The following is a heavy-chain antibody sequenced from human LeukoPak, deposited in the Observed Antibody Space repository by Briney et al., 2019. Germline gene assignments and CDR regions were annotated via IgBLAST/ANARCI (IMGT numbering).Heavy chain of an antibody. V-gene: IGHV3-30*03. CDR1: GFTLTNYG. CDR3: ARDVSPVVRASPMGY. J-gene: IGHJ4*02. Sequence: RPGGSLRLSCAASGFTLTNYGMHWVRQAPGKGLEWVALITYDGYYIYYSHSVKGRFTISSDTSKNTLYLQMNSLRAEDTAVYYCARDVSPVVRASPMGYWGQGTPVTVSS. CDR2: ITYDGYYI. D-gene: IGHD2-21*01.